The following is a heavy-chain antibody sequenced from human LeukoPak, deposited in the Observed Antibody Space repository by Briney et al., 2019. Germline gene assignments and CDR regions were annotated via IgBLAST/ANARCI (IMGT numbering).Heavy chain of an antibody. J-gene: IGHJ5*02. CDR3: ARDRGVCTSCRSGWFDP. V-gene: IGHV1-46*01. D-gene: IGHD2-2*01. CDR2: INPSGGST. Sequence: ASVKVSCKASGYTFTSYYMHWVRQAPGQGLEWMGIINPSGGSTSYAQKFQGRVTMTRDTSTSTVYMELSSLRSEDTAVYYCARDRGVCTSCRSGWFDPWGQGTLVTVSS. CDR1: GYTFTSYY.